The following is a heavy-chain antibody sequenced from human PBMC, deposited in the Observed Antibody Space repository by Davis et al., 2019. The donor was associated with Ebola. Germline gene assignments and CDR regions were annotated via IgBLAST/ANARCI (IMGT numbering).Heavy chain of an antibody. V-gene: IGHV3-30-3*01. J-gene: IGHJ4*02. Sequence: GGSLRLSCGASGFTFSSYAMHWVRQAPGKGLEWVAVISYDGSNKYYADSVKGRFTISRDNSKNTLYLQMNSLRAEDTAVYYCARATHMDYWGQGTLVTVSS. CDR3: ARATHMDY. CDR2: ISYDGSNK. D-gene: IGHD2-21*01. CDR1: GFTFSSYA.